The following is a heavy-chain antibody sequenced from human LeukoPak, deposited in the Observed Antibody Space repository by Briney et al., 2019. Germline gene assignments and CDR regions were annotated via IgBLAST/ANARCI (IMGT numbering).Heavy chain of an antibody. CDR3: ARGLGVVTSRGAFDI. Sequence: PSETLCLTCAVYGGSFSGYYWSWIRQPPGKGLEWIGEINHSGSTNYNPSLKSRVTISVDTSKNQFSLKLSSVTAADTAVYYCARGLGVVTSRGAFDIWGQGTMVTVST. V-gene: IGHV4-34*01. CDR1: GGSFSGYY. D-gene: IGHD2-21*02. J-gene: IGHJ3*02. CDR2: INHSGST.